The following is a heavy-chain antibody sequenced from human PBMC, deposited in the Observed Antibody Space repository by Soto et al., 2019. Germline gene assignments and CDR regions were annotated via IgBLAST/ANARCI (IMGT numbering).Heavy chain of an antibody. V-gene: IGHV3-21*01. Sequence: EVQLVESGGGLVKAGGSLRLSCAASGFTFSSYSMNWVRQAPGKGLEWVSSISSSSSYIYYADSVKGRFTISRDNAKNSLYLQMNSLRAEDTAVYYCAAPGITGTTGYFDYWGQGTLVTVSS. D-gene: IGHD1-20*01. CDR1: GFTFSSYS. CDR2: ISSSSSYI. J-gene: IGHJ4*02. CDR3: AAPGITGTTGYFDY.